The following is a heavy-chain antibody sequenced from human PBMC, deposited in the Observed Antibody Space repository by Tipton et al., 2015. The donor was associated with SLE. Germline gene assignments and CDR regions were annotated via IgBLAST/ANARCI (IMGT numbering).Heavy chain of an antibody. CDR3: ARAWSYSTGWYYDL. CDR2: IHYSGST. V-gene: IGHV4-59*01. CDR1: GGSISSYY. Sequence: TLSLTCIVSGGSISSYYWSWIRQPPGKGLEWIGYIHYSGSTNYNPSLNSRVTISLDTSKNQFSLKLSSVTAADTAVYYCARAWSYSTGWYYDLWGRGTLVTVSS. J-gene: IGHJ2*01. D-gene: IGHD6-19*01.